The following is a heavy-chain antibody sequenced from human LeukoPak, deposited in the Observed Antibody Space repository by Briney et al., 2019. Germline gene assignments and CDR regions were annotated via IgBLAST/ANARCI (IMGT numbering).Heavy chain of an antibody. CDR3: ARVADYYDSSGAYDY. J-gene: IGHJ4*02. D-gene: IGHD3-22*01. CDR2: IVPIFGTA. CDR1: GGTFSSYA. Sequence: ASVKVSCKASGGTFSSYAISWVRQAPGQGLEWMGGIVPIFGTANYAHKFQGRVTITADESTSTAYMELSSLRSEDTAVYYCARVADYYDSSGAYDYWGQGTLVTVSS. V-gene: IGHV1-69*13.